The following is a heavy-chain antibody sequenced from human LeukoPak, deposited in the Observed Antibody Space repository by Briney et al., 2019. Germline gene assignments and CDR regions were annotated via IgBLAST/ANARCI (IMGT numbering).Heavy chain of an antibody. V-gene: IGHV4-38-2*02. CDR3: ARDSDILTGYDWFDP. Sequence: PSETLSLTCTVSGYSISSGYYWGWIRQPLGKGLEWIGSIYHSGSTYYNPSLKSRVTISVDTSKNQFSLKLSSVTAADTAVYYCARDSDILTGYDWFDPWGQGTLVTVSS. J-gene: IGHJ5*02. CDR1: GYSISSGYY. CDR2: IYHSGST. D-gene: IGHD3-9*01.